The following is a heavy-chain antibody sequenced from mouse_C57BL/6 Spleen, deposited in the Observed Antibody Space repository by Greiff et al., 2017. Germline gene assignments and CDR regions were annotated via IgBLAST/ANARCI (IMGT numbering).Heavy chain of an antibody. CDR1: GYTFTSYW. CDR3: ARSYYSNYGADYYAMDY. CDR2: IHPNSGST. Sequence: QVQLQQSGAELVKPGASVKLSCKASGYTFTSYWMHWVKQRPGQGLEWIGMIHPNSGSTNYNEKFKSKATLTVDKSSSTAYMQLSSLTSEDSAVYYCARSYYSNYGADYYAMDYWGQGTSVTVSS. D-gene: IGHD2-5*01. V-gene: IGHV1-64*01. J-gene: IGHJ4*01.